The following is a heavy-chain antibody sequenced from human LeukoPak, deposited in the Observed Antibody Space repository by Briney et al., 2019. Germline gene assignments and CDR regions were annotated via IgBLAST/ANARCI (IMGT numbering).Heavy chain of an antibody. Sequence: ASVKVSCKASGFTFTDYYMHWARQAPGQGLEWMGWINSNTGATNYAQNFQGRVTMTRDTSISTAYMDLSRLTSDDTAMYYCVGDVTRGGFWGQGTLVTVSS. J-gene: IGHJ4*02. CDR3: VGDVTRGGF. CDR1: GFTFTDYY. V-gene: IGHV1-2*02. D-gene: IGHD3-16*01. CDR2: INSNTGAT.